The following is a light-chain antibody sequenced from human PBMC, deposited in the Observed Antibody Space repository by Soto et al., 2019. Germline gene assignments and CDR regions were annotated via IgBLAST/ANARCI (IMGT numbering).Light chain of an antibody. Sequence: EIVLTQSPGTLSLSPGERATLSCRASQSVSSSYLAWYQQKPGQAPRLLIYGASSRATGIPDRFSGSGSGTDFTLTISRLEPEDLAVYYCQQYGRSPSAFGPGTKVDIK. J-gene: IGKJ3*01. V-gene: IGKV3-20*01. CDR1: QSVSSSY. CDR3: QQYGRSPSA. CDR2: GAS.